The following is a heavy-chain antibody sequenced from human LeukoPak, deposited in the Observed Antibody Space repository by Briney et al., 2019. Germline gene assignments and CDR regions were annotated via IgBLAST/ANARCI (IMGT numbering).Heavy chain of an antibody. J-gene: IGHJ4*02. V-gene: IGHV1-18*01. CDR2: ISAYNGNT. D-gene: IGHD3-9*01. Sequence: ASVKVSCKASGYTFTSYGISWVRQAPGQGLEWMGWISAYNGNTNYAQKLQGRVTMTTDTSTSTAYMELRSPRSDDTAVYYCARAGDSLRYFDWLSLPFDYWGQGTLVTVSS. CDR1: GYTFTSYG. CDR3: ARAGDSLRYFDWLSLPFDY.